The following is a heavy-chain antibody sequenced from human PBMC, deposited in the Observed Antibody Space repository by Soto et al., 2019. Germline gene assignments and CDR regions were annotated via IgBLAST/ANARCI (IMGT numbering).Heavy chain of an antibody. D-gene: IGHD1-26*01. J-gene: IGHJ6*02. CDR2: ISYDGSNK. CDR1: GLTFNIYG. V-gene: IGHV3-30*03. Sequence: PGGSLRLSCAASGLTFNIYGMLWVRQAPGKGLEWVAVISYDGSNKFYADSVKDRFTISKDSSNNTLYLHMKSLRAEDTAIYYCARDRSRISATVPVPNLLLLYGQDVWGRGTTVTGSS. CDR3: ARDRSRISATVPVPNLLLLYGQDV.